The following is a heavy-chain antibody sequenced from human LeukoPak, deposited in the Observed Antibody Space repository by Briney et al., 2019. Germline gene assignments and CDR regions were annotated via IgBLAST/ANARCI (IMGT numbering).Heavy chain of an antibody. CDR1: GYTFTGYY. CDR3: ARVPGASNWFDP. J-gene: IGHJ5*02. CDR2: INPNSGGT. D-gene: IGHD3-10*01. Sequence: ASMKVSCKASGYTFTGYYMHWVRQAPGQGLEWMGWINPNSGGTNYAQKFQGRVTMTRDTSISTAYMELSRLRSDDTAAYYCARVPGASNWFDPWGQGTLVTVSS. V-gene: IGHV1-2*02.